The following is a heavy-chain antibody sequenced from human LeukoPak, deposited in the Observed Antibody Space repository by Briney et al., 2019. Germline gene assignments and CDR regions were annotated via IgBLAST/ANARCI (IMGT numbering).Heavy chain of an antibody. Sequence: GGSLRLSCGASGFTFRSYAMSWVRQAPGKGLEWVSVISGSGSSTYYADSVKGRFTIARDNSKNTLYMQMNSLRDEDTAVYYCTKSFGPVIAAAGAGPDWGQGTLVTVSS. V-gene: IGHV3-23*01. J-gene: IGHJ4*02. CDR2: ISGSGSST. D-gene: IGHD6-13*01. CDR3: TKSFGPVIAAAGAGPD. CDR1: GFTFRSYA.